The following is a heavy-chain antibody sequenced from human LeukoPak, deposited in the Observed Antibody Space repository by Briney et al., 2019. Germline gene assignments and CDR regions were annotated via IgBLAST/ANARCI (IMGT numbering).Heavy chain of an antibody. CDR2: IYPPDSDT. V-gene: IGHV5-51*01. CDR1: GYSFTNYW. J-gene: IGHJ4*02. CDR3: TRLYSSSSWGAFDY. D-gene: IGHD6-6*01. Sequence: HGESLKIPCKGSGYSFTNYWIAWVRQMPGKGLEWMGIIYPPDSDTRYSPSFQGQVTISVDKSISTAFLQWSTLKDSDTDMYYCTRLYSSSSWGAFDYWGQGTLVTVSS.